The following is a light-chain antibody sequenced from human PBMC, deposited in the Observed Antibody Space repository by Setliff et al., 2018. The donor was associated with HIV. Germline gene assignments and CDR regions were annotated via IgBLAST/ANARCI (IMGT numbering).Light chain of an antibody. CDR3: SSYAITNTLP. V-gene: IGLV2-14*01. Sequence: SGSPGQSITISCTGTSSDVGGYNYVSWYQQHPGKAPKLIIYEVRNRPSGVSNRFSGSKSGNTASLTISGLQAEDEGDYYCSSYAITNTLPFGTGTRSPS. CDR1: SSDVGGYNY. CDR2: EVR. J-gene: IGLJ1*01.